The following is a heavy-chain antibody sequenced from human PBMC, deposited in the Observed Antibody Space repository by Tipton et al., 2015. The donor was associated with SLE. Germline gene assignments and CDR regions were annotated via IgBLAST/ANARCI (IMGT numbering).Heavy chain of an antibody. CDR1: GGSISSSSYY. CDR3: ARGSVGWYFDY. J-gene: IGHJ4*02. D-gene: IGHD6-19*01. V-gene: IGHV4-39*07. CDR2: IYYSGST. Sequence: TLSLTCTVSGGSISSSSYYWGWIRQPPGKGLEWIGSIYYSGSTYYNPSLKSRVTMSVDTSKNQFSLKLSSVTAADTAVYYCARGSVGWYFDYWGQGTLVTVSS.